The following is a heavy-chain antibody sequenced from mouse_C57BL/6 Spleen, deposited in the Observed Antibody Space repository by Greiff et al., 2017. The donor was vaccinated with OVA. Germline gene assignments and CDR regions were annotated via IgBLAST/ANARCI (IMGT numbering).Heavy chain of an antibody. D-gene: IGHD2-3*01. V-gene: IGHV1-85*01. J-gene: IGHJ4*01. Sequence: QVQLKESGPELVKPGASVKLSCKASGYTFTSYDINWVKQRPGQGLEWIGWIYPRDGSTKYNEKFKGKATLTVDTSSSTAYMELHSLTSEDSAVYFCAIYDGYLYYAMDYWGQGTSVTVSS. CDR1: GYTFTSYD. CDR3: AIYDGYLYYAMDY. CDR2: IYPRDGST.